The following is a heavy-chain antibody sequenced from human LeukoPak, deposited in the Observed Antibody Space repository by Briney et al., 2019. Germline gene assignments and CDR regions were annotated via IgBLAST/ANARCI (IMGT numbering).Heavy chain of an antibody. J-gene: IGHJ4*02. CDR1: GFTFDDYG. D-gene: IGHD2-2*01. V-gene: IGHV3-20*04. CDR3: AREVDCSSTSCPGDY. Sequence: PGGSLRLSCAASGFTFDDYGMSWVRHAPGKGLEWVSGINWNGGSTGYADSVKGRFTISRDNAKNSLYLQMNSLRAEDTALYYCAREVDCSSTSCPGDYWGQGTLVTVSS. CDR2: INWNGGST.